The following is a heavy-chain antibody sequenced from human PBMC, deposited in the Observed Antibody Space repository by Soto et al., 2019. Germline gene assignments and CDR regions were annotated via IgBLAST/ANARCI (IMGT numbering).Heavy chain of an antibody. CDR3: ARDQRRDYDFWSGYSQGFDY. Sequence: QVQLVQSGAEVKKPGASVRVSCEASGYTFTMYAIHWVRQAPGQRLEWMGWINAANGNTKSSQKFQGRVSITRDTSASTAYMELSSLRSEDTAIYYCARDQRRDYDFWSGYSQGFDYWGQGTLVTVSS. J-gene: IGHJ4*02. D-gene: IGHD3-3*01. CDR2: INAANGNT. CDR1: GYTFTMYA. V-gene: IGHV1-3*01.